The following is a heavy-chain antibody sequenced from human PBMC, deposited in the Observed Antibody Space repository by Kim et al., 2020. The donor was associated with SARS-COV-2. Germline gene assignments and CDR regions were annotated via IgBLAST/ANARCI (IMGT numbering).Heavy chain of an antibody. J-gene: IGHJ4*02. D-gene: IGHD1-26*01. CDR2: IYYSGST. CDR3: ARDDIVGASY. CDR1: GGSISSGGYY. Sequence: SETLSLTCTVSGGSISSGGYYWSWIRQHPGKGLEWIGYIYYSGSTYYNPSLKSRVTISVDTSKNQFSLKLSSVTAADTAVYYCARDDIVGASYWGQGTLVTVSS. V-gene: IGHV4-31*03.